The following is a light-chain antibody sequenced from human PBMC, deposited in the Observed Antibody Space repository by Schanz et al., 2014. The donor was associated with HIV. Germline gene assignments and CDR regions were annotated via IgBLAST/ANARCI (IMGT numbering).Light chain of an antibody. CDR2: GAF. Sequence: EIVLTQSPGTLSLSPGERATLSCRASQSVRSNLAWYQQKPGQAPRLLIYGAFSRAPGIPDRFSGSGSGTDFTLTISRLEPEDFAVYYCQQYGSSRTFGQGTKVEIK. CDR3: QQYGSSRT. J-gene: IGKJ1*01. CDR1: QSVRSN. V-gene: IGKV3-20*01.